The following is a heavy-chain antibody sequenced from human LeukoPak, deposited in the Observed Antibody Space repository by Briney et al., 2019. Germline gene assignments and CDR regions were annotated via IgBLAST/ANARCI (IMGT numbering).Heavy chain of an antibody. Sequence: GGSLRLSCAASGFTFSDYYMSWIRQAPGKGLEWVSYISSSSSYTNYADSVKGRFTISRDNAKNSLYLQMNSLRAEDTAVYYCARDGRSSSWYGSPVDWGQGTLVTVSS. D-gene: IGHD6-13*01. J-gene: IGHJ4*02. CDR3: ARDGRSSSWYGSPVD. V-gene: IGHV3-11*05. CDR2: ISSSSSYT. CDR1: GFTFSDYY.